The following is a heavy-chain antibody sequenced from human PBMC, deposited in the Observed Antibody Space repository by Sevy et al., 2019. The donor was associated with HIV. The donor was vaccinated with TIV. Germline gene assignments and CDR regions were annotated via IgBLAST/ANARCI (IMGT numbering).Heavy chain of an antibody. J-gene: IGHJ5*02. CDR2: ISSDGDNT. CDR1: GFTFNDYA. Sequence: GGSLRLSCAASGFTFNDYALHWVRQAPGKGLEWVAIISSDGDNTYYADTVKGRFTISRDNSKNTVYLQMNRLRAEDTEFYYCVREGAPHRHTRYCSGNNCFYNWFDPWGQGTLVTVSS. CDR3: VREGAPHRHTRYCSGNNCFYNWFDP. D-gene: IGHD2-15*01. V-gene: IGHV3-30-3*01.